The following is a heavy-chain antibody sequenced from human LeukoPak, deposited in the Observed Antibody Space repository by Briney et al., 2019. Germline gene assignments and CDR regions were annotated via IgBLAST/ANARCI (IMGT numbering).Heavy chain of an antibody. D-gene: IGHD4-17*01. CDR3: ARDAVPGGRDG. V-gene: IGHV3-7*01. Sequence: GGSLRLSCAASGFAFSSHWMTWVRQAPGKGLEWVANVNREGSDKNYVDSVKGPFTISRDNAKNSLYLQMNSLRVEDTAVYYCARDAVPGGRDGWGQGTTVTVS. CDR1: GFAFSSHW. J-gene: IGHJ6*02. CDR2: VNREGSDK.